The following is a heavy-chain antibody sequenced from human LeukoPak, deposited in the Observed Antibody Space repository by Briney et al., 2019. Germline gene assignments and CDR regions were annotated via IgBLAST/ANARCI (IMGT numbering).Heavy chain of an antibody. D-gene: IGHD3-22*01. CDR2: IYPGDSDT. Sequence: GESLKISCKGSGYSFTSYWIGWVRQMPGKGLEWMGIIYPGDSDTRCSPSFQGQVTISADKSISTAYLQWSSLKASDTAMYYCARTTYYYDSSGYLRSNWFDPWGQGTLVTVSS. J-gene: IGHJ5*02. V-gene: IGHV5-51*01. CDR3: ARTTYYYDSSGYLRSNWFDP. CDR1: GYSFTSYW.